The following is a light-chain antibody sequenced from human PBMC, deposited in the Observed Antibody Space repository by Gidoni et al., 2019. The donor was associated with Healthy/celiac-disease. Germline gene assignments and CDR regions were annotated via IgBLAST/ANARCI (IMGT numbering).Light chain of an antibody. CDR1: QSISSW. Sequence: DIQMTQSPSPLSASVGDRVTNTCRASQSISSWLAWYQQKPGKAPKLLIYKASSLESGVPSRFSGSGSGTEFTLTISSLQPDDFATDYCQQYNSYPYTFXQXTKLXIK. CDR3: QQYNSYPYT. CDR2: KAS. J-gene: IGKJ2*01. V-gene: IGKV1-5*03.